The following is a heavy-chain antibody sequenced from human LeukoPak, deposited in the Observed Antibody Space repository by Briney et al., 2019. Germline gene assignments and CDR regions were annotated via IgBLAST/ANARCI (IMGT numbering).Heavy chain of an antibody. D-gene: IGHD5-18*01. CDR1: GFTFSDYG. J-gene: IGHJ3*02. Sequence: PGGSLRLSCAASGFTFSDYGMNWVRQTPGKGLEWLAFIQNDGSNTFYADSVKGRFTISRDNAKNSLYLQMNSLRAEDTALYYCARDVDTAMVFDAFDIWGQGTMVTVSS. V-gene: IGHV3-30*02. CDR2: IQNDGSNT. CDR3: ARDVDTAMVFDAFDI.